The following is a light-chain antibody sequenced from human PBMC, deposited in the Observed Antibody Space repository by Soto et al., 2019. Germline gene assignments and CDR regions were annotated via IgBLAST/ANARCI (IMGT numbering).Light chain of an antibody. CDR2: EGS. J-gene: IGLJ3*02. V-gene: IGLV2-23*01. Sequence: QSALTQPASVSGCPGQSITLSCTGTSSDVGSYNLVSWYQQHPGKAPKLMIYEGSKRPSGVSYLFSGSKSGNTASLTISGLQGEEEAIYYCSSYAGSHTWGFGGGIKLIGL. CDR1: SSDVGSYNL. CDR3: SSYAGSHTWG.